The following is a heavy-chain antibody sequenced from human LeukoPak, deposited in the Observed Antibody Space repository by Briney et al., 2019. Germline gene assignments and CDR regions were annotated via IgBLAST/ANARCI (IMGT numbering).Heavy chain of an antibody. D-gene: IGHD2-2*01. Sequence: ASVKVSCKASGGTFSSYAISWVRQAPGQGLEWMGGIIPIFGTANYAQKFQGRVTITADESTSTAYMELSSLRSEDTAVYYCARVNIVVVPAAPADWGQGTLVTVSS. J-gene: IGHJ4*02. CDR2: IIPIFGTA. V-gene: IGHV1-69*01. CDR1: GGTFSSYA. CDR3: ARVNIVVVPAAPAD.